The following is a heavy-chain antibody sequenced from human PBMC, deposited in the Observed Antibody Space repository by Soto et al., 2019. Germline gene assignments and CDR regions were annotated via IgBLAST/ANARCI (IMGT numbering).Heavy chain of an antibody. J-gene: IGHJ6*02. CDR3: AKIPPRGLNYYYGMDV. D-gene: IGHD3-10*01. V-gene: IGHV3-30*18. CDR2: ISYDGSNK. CDR1: GFTFSSYG. Sequence: GGSLRLSCAASGFTFSSYGMHWVRQAPGKGLEWVAVISYDGSNKYYADSVKGRFTISRDNSKNTLYLQMNSLRAGDTVVYYCAKIPPRGLNYYYGMDVWGQGT.